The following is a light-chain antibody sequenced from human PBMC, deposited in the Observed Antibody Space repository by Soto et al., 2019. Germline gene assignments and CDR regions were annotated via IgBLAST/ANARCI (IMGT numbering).Light chain of an antibody. J-gene: IGLJ1*01. Sequence: QSVLTQPASVSGSPGQSITISCTGTSSDVGGYDFVCWYQHHPGKAPKLMIYDVSNRPSGVSNRFSGSKSGNTASLTISGLRPEDEADYYCSSYTSSSTYVVGTGTKVTVL. V-gene: IGLV2-14*03. CDR3: SSYTSSSTYV. CDR1: SSDVGGYDF. CDR2: DVS.